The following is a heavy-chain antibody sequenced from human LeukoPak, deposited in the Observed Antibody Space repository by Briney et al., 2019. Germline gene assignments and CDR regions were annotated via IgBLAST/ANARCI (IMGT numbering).Heavy chain of an antibody. CDR1: GGTFSSYA. D-gene: IGHD6-25*01. J-gene: IGHJ4*02. V-gene: IGHV1-69*05. Sequence: GSSVKVSCKASGGTFSSYAISWVRQAPGQGLEWMGGIIPIFGTANYAQKFQGRVTLTTDESTSAAYMELSSLRSEDTAVYYCARAGDSSAPGTSDYWGQGTLVTVSS. CDR3: ARAGDSSAPGTSDY. CDR2: IIPIFGTA.